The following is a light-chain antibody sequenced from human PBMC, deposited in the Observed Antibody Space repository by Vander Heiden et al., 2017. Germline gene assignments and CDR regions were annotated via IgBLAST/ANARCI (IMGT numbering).Light chain of an antibody. CDR3: QQCYSTPRT. CDR1: QSISSY. CDR2: AAS. Sequence: DIQMTQPPSSLSESVGDRVTITCRASQSISSYLNWYQQKPGKAPKLLIYAASNLQSGVPSRFSGSGSGTDFTLTISSLQPEDFATYYCQQCYSTPRTFGHGTQLDIK. J-gene: IGKJ3*01. V-gene: IGKV1-39*01.